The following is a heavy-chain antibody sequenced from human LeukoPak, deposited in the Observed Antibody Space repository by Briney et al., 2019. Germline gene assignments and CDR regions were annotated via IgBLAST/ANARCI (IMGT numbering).Heavy chain of an antibody. J-gene: IGHJ3*02. D-gene: IGHD6-13*01. CDR3: AKGVWQQLRNAFDI. CDR2: IRYDGSNK. CDR1: GFTFSSYG. V-gene: IGHV3-30*02. Sequence: PGRSLRLSCSASGFTFSSYGMHWVRQAPGKGLEWVAVIRYDGSNKYYADSVKGRFTISRDNSKNTLYLQMNSLRAEDTAVYYCAKGVWQQLRNAFDIWGQGTMVTVSS.